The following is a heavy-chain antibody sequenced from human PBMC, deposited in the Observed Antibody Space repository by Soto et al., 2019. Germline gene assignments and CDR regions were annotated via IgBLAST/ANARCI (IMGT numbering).Heavy chain of an antibody. Sequence: QVQLVQSGAEVKKPGSSVKVSCKASGGTFSSYAISWVRQAPGQGLEWMGGFIPIFGTANYAQKFQGRVTITADESTSTAYMELSSLRSEDTAVYYCARAGYGSGSYWAIGAYYYYGMDVWGQGTTVTVSS. CDR2: FIPIFGTA. J-gene: IGHJ6*02. CDR3: ARAGYGSGSYWAIGAYYYYGMDV. CDR1: GGTFSSYA. D-gene: IGHD3-10*01. V-gene: IGHV1-69*01.